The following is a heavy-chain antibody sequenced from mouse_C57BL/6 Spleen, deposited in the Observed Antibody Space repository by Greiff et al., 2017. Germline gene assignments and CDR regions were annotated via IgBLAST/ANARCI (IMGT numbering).Heavy chain of an antibody. CDR1: GYTFTDYY. Sequence: VQLQQSGPELVKPGASVKISCKASGYTFTDYYMNWVKQSHGKSLEWIGDINPNNGGTSYNQKFKGKATLTVDKSSSTAYMERRSLTSEDSAVYYCARSPGLAYWGQGTLVTVSA. CDR2: INPNNGGT. V-gene: IGHV1-26*01. D-gene: IGHD1-2*01. CDR3: ARSPGLAY. J-gene: IGHJ3*01.